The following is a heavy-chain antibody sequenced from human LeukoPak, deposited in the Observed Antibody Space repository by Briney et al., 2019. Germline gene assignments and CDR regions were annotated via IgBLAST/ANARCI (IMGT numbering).Heavy chain of an antibody. CDR3: AKDPNGDYIGTFDI. V-gene: IGHV3-23*01. J-gene: IGHJ3*02. CDR1: QFNFNNFG. CDR2: ISGSGGST. D-gene: IGHD4-17*01. Sequence: GGSLRLSCATSQFNFNNFGMTWVRQTPGKGLEWVSSISGSGGSTQYADSVQGRFTISRDNSKNTLYLQLNSLRAEDTAVYYCAKDPNGDYIGTFDIWGQGTMVTVSS.